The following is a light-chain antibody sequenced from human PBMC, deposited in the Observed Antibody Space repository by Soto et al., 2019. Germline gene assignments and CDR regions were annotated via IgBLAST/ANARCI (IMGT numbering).Light chain of an antibody. CDR2: RAS. V-gene: IGKV1-5*03. Sequence: DIRMTQSPSTLSASVGDRVTITCRATQSINSWVACYQQKPGEVPKLLIYRASKLERGVPSRFSGSGSGTEFTLTISSLQPEDFATYYCQHYSGYPLSFGGGTNVDIK. CDR1: QSINSW. CDR3: QHYSGYPLS. J-gene: IGKJ4*01.